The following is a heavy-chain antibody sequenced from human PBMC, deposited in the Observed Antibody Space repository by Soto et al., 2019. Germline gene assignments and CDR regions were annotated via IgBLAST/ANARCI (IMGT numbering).Heavy chain of an antibody. CDR3: ARGYRSGGSCYSGWSMDV. D-gene: IGHD2-15*01. CDR2: IYSGGNT. CDR1: GFTVSTNY. J-gene: IGHJ6*02. Sequence: GGSLRLSCAASGFTVSTNYMSWVRQAPGKGLEWVSMIYSGGNTYYSDSVKGRFTISRDNSKNTLYLQINSLRAEDTAVYYCARGYRSGGSCYSGWSMDVWGQGTTVTVSS. V-gene: IGHV3-53*01.